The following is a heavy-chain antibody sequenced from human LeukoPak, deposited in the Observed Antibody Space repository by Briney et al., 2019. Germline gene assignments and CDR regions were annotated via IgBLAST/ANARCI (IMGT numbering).Heavy chain of an antibody. V-gene: IGHV4-59*08. Sequence: SETLSLTCTVSGGSMSSYYWSWIRQPPGKELEWIGYIYYSGNTNYNPSLKSRVTISIDTSKNQFSLKLTSVTAADTAVYYCARMAAIGAMDVWGQGTTVTVSS. CDR1: GGSMSSYY. D-gene: IGHD5-24*01. CDR2: IYYSGNT. CDR3: ARMAAIGAMDV. J-gene: IGHJ6*02.